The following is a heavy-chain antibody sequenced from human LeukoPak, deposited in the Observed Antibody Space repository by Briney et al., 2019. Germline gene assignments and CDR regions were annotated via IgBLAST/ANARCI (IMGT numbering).Heavy chain of an antibody. Sequence: PGGSLRLSCAASGFNVSSNYLSWVRPAPGKGLEWVSVIYSGGSTYYADSVKGRFTISRDNSKNTLYLQMNSLRAEDTAVYYCARAGPPVMTFDYWGQGTLVTASS. D-gene: IGHD2-21*01. V-gene: IGHV3-53*01. J-gene: IGHJ4*02. CDR2: IYSGGST. CDR3: ARAGPPVMTFDY. CDR1: GFNVSSNY.